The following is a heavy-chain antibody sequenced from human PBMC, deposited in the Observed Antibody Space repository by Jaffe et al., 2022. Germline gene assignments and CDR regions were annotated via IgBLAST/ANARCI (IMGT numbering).Heavy chain of an antibody. D-gene: IGHD3-10*01. Sequence: QVQLVQSGAEVKKPGSSVKVSCKASGGTFSSYAISWVRQAPGQGLEWMGGIIPIFGTANYAQKFQGRVTITTDESTSTAYMELSSLRSEDTAVYYCARDRYYYGSGSYYNLDYWGQGTLVTVSS. J-gene: IGHJ4*02. CDR2: IIPIFGTA. V-gene: IGHV1-69*05. CDR3: ARDRYYYGSGSYYNLDY. CDR1: GGTFSSYA.